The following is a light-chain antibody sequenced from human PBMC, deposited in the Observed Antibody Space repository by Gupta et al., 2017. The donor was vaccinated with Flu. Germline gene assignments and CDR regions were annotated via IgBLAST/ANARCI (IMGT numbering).Light chain of an antibody. CDR1: QSVLYSSNNKNY. CDR3: QQYYGTPFT. V-gene: IGKV4-1*01. CDR2: WAS. Sequence: DIVMTQSPDSLAVSLGERATINCKSSQSVLYSSNNKNYLAWYQQKPGQPPKLLIYWASTRESGVPDRFSGSGSGTDFTLTISILHAEDVTVYYCQQYYGTPFTFGPGTRVDIK. J-gene: IGKJ3*01.